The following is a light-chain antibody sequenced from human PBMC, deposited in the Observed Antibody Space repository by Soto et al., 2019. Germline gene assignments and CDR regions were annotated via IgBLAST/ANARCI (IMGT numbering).Light chain of an antibody. CDR3: QQRSKWPIT. Sequence: DIVLLQSPATLSLSPGEIANLYFSASQSVSTYLAWYQQKPGQAPRLFIYDASNRATGIPARFSGSGSGTDFTLTISSLEPEDFAVYYCQQRSKWPITFGQGTRLEI. V-gene: IGKV3-11*01. CDR2: DAS. CDR1: QSVSTY. J-gene: IGKJ5*01.